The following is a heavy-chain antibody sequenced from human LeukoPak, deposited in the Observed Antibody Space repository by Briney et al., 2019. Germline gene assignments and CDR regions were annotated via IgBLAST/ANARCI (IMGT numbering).Heavy chain of an antibody. Sequence: ASVKVSCKASGYTFTGYCMHWVRQAPGQGLEWMGWINPNSGGTNYAQKFQGRVTMTRDTSISTAYMELSRLRSDDTAVYYCARSRDYYDSSGYGVFFDYWGQGTLVTVSS. J-gene: IGHJ4*02. CDR2: INPNSGGT. V-gene: IGHV1-2*02. D-gene: IGHD3-22*01. CDR1: GYTFTGYC. CDR3: ARSRDYYDSSGYGVFFDY.